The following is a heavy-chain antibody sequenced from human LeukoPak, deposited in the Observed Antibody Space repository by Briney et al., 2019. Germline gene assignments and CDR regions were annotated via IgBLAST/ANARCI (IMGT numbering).Heavy chain of an antibody. CDR1: GYSFSDYY. D-gene: IGHD3-22*01. Sequence: ASVKVSCKASGYSFSDYYIHWVRQAPGQGLEWMGWINPNSGGTHYAQKFQGRVTMTRDTSITTVYMELSRLRSDDTAVYYCAKWGTYYYDSGGDLGLDYWGQGTLVTVSS. CDR2: INPNSGGT. J-gene: IGHJ4*02. V-gene: IGHV1-2*02. CDR3: AKWGTYYYDSGGDLGLDY.